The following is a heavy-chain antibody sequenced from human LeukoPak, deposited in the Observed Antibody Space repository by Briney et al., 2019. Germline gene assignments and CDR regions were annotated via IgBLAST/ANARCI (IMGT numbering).Heavy chain of an antibody. CDR3: ARGADSYYYMDV. CDR2: IYPHASDT. V-gene: IGHV5-51*01. Sequence: GESLKISCKGSGYSFTSYWIGWVRQMPGKGLEYMGIIYPHASDTRYSPSFQGQATISADKSINTAYLQWSSLEAPDTAMYYCARGADSYYYMDVWGKGTTVTVSS. J-gene: IGHJ6*03. CDR1: GYSFTSYW. D-gene: IGHD3-16*01.